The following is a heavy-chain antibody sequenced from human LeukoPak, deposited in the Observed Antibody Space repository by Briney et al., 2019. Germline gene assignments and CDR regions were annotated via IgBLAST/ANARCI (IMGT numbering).Heavy chain of an antibody. J-gene: IGHJ3*02. Sequence: ASVKVSCKASGYTFTSYDINWVRQATGQGLEWMGWMNPNSGGTNYAQKFQGRVTMTRDTSINTAYMEVSGLRFDDTAVYYCARVLWFGELNDAFDIWGQGTMVTVSS. CDR2: MNPNSGGT. D-gene: IGHD3-10*01. CDR3: ARVLWFGELNDAFDI. CDR1: GYTFTSYD. V-gene: IGHV1-2*02.